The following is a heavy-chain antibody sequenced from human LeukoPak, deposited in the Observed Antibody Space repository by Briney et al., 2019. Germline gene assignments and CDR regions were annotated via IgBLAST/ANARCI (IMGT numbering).Heavy chain of an antibody. J-gene: IGHJ4*02. D-gene: IGHD6-19*01. V-gene: IGHV3-30-3*01. CDR2: ISDDGDNE. Sequence: PGRSLRLSCVASGFIFSDYAVHWLRRAPGKGLEWVAVISDDGDNEYYADSVKGRFTISRDNYKDTLYLQMNSLRAEDTAVYYCAKSAYSSGWYRFDYWGQGTLVTVSS. CDR1: GFIFSDYA. CDR3: AKSAYSSGWYRFDY.